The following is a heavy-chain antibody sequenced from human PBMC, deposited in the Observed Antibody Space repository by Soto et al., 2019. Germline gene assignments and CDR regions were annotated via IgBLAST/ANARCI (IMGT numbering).Heavy chain of an antibody. V-gene: IGHV1-69*12. J-gene: IGHJ4*02. CDR3: ASGIQLWLRRINNGYSG. D-gene: IGHD5-18*01. CDR2: IIPMFGTA. Sequence: QVQLVQSGAEVKKPESSVKVSCKAPGGTFSTYAISWVRQAPGQGLEWMGGIIPMFGTANYAQRFQARVTITADESTNTVCMELSSLRSEDTAVYFCASGIQLWLRRINNGYSGWGQGTLVTVSS. CDR1: GGTFSTYA.